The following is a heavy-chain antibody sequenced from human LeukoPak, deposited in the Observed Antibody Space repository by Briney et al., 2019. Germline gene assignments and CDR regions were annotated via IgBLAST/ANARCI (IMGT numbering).Heavy chain of an antibody. J-gene: IGHJ4*02. CDR1: GFNFRAYW. CDR3: AREDCSGGSCYSGY. V-gene: IGHV3-7*01. CDR2: IHQHGSKE. Sequence: GGSLRLSCTTSGFNFRAYWMGWVRQAPGKGLEWVVNIHQHGSKENYVDSVKGRFTISRDNAKNSVFLQMNSLRAEDTAVYYCAREDCSGGSCYSGYWGQGTLVTVSS. D-gene: IGHD2-15*01.